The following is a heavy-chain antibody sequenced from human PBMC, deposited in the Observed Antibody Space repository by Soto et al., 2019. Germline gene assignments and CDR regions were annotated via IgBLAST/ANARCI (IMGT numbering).Heavy chain of an antibody. D-gene: IGHD5-18*01. CDR2: IYYSGST. CDR3: ARATAMGRYFDY. J-gene: IGHJ4*02. CDR1: GGSISSYY. Sequence: ASETLSLTCTVSGGSISSYYWSWIRQPPGKGLEWIGYIYYSGSTNYNPSLKSRVTISVDTSKNQFSLKLSSVTAADTAVYYCARATAMGRYFDYWGQGTLVTVSS. V-gene: IGHV4-59*01.